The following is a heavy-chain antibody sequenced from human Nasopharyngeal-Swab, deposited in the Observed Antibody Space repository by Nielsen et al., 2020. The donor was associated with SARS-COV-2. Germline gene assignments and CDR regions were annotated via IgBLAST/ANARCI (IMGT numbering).Heavy chain of an antibody. V-gene: IGHV1-18*01. CDR1: GYIFTNYG. D-gene: IGHD6-13*01. CDR3: ARGGSSWSTEYFQH. Sequence: ASVKVSCKASGYIFTNYGITWVRQAPGQGLEWMGWISSFNGDTKYEQRFQDRVTMTTDTTTTTAYLELKSLRPDDTAVYYCARGGSSWSTEYFQHWGQGTLVTVSS. CDR2: ISSFNGDT. J-gene: IGHJ1*01.